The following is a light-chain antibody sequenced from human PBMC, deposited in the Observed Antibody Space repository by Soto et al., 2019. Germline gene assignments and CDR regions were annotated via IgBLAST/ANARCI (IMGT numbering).Light chain of an antibody. CDR2: VAS. V-gene: IGKV3-20*01. CDR1: QSVSSSY. CDR3: QQYGSSPWT. Sequence: EIVLTQSPGTLSLSPGERATLSCRASQSVSSSYVAWYQQKPGQAPRLLIYVASSRATGIPDRFSGSGSGTYVTLTISRLEPEDFAVYYCQQYGSSPWTFGQGTKVEIK. J-gene: IGKJ1*01.